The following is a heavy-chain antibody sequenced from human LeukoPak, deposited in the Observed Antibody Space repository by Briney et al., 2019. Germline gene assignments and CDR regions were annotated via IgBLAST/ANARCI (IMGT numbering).Heavy chain of an antibody. J-gene: IGHJ4*02. Sequence: PGRSLRLSCAASGFTFGSYGMHWVRQAPGKGLEWVAVIWYDGSNKYYADSVKGRFTISRDNSKNTLYLQMNSLRAEDTAVYYCARDYCSGGSCYSDYWGQGTLVTVSS. CDR1: GFTFGSYG. CDR2: IWYDGSNK. D-gene: IGHD2-15*01. CDR3: ARDYCSGGSCYSDY. V-gene: IGHV3-33*01.